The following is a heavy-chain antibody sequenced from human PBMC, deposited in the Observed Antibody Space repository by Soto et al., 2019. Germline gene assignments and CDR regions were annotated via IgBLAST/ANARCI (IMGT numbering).Heavy chain of an antibody. Sequence: SVKVSCKASGGAFSSYAISWVRQAPGQGLEWMGGIIPIFGTANYAQKFQGRVTITADESTSTAYMELSSLRSEDTAVYYCAREEYSSSSSPYYYYGMDVWGQGTTVTASS. CDR3: AREEYSSSSSPYYYYGMDV. V-gene: IGHV1-69*13. CDR1: GGAFSSYA. D-gene: IGHD6-13*01. J-gene: IGHJ6*02. CDR2: IIPIFGTA.